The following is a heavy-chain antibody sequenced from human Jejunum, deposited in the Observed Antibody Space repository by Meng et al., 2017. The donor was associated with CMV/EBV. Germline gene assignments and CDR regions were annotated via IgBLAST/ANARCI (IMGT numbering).Heavy chain of an antibody. D-gene: IGHD6-6*01. CDR3: ARGLSTSSSGY. Sequence: PLQGYGPDLVNPSVTLSLLCTVSGDSIIISNYYWGGIRQSPGKGLEWIGSIYYTGSTYYNPSLNSRLTISIDTSKNQFSLKLSSVTAADTAIYYCARGLSTSSSGYWGQGTLVTVSS. CDR1: GDSIIISNYY. CDR2: IYYTGST. V-gene: IGHV4-39*07. J-gene: IGHJ4*02.